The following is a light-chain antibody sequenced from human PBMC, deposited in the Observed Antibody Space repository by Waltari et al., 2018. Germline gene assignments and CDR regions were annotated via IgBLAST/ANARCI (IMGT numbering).Light chain of an antibody. CDR1: HGISSY. J-gene: IGKJ1*01. V-gene: IGKV1-8*01. Sequence: AIRMTHSPSSLSASTGDRVTITCRADHGISSYLAWYQQKPGKAPKLLIYAASTLQSGVPARFSGSGSGTDFTLTISCLQSEDFATYYCQQYYSYPWTFGQGTKVEIK. CDR2: AAS. CDR3: QQYYSYPWT.